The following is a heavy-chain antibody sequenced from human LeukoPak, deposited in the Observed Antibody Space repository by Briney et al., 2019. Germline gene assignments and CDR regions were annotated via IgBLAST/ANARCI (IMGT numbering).Heavy chain of an antibody. CDR3: ASPLPYSSSWYYFDY. D-gene: IGHD6-13*01. V-gene: IGHV3-30*03. CDR1: GFTFSSYG. Sequence: GGSLRLSCAASGFTFSSYGMHWVRQAPGKGLEWVAVISYDGSNKYYADSVKGRFTISRDNSKNTLYLQMDSLRAEDTAVYYCASPLPYSSSWYYFDYWGQGTLVTVSS. CDR2: ISYDGSNK. J-gene: IGHJ4*02.